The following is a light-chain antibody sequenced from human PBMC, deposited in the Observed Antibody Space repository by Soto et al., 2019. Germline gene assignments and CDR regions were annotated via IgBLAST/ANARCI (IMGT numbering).Light chain of an antibody. CDR2: ATS. CDR1: QSVDSTY. CDR3: QQYDTSPPMYT. Sequence: EFVLTQSPGTLSLSPGERATLSCRASQSVDSTYLAWYQQKPDQSPRLLIYATSTRAAGIPDRFSGSGSGTDFTLTISRLEPDDVAVYYCQQYDTSPPMYTFGQGTKVEIK. J-gene: IGKJ2*01. V-gene: IGKV3-20*01.